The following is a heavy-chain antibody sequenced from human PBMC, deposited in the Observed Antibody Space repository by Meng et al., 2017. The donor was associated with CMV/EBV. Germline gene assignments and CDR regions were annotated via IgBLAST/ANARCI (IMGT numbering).Heavy chain of an antibody. CDR3: AKPRGSGLKYFFDF. CDR1: CFTFNSNS. Sequence: ASCFTFNSNSIIWVLHAPGKVLEWVSTIVSTGVSTYYADSVKGRFTISRDNSKNTLYLQMTSLRAEDTAVYYCAKPRGSGLKYFFDFWGQGTLVTVSS. V-gene: IGHV3-23*01. J-gene: IGHJ4*02. D-gene: IGHD6-19*01. CDR2: IVSTGVST.